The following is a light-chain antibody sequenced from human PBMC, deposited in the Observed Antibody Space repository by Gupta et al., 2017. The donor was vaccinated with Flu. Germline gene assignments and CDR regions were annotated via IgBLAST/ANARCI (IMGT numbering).Light chain of an antibody. CDR1: SSNIGNNY. V-gene: IGLV1-51*01. CDR3: GTWDSSLSAGV. J-gene: IGLJ3*02. CDR2: DNN. Sequence: TQSTSVSAAPGQKVTISCSGSSSNIGNNYVSWYQQLPGTAPKLLIYDNNKRPSGIPDRFSGSKSGTSATLGITGLQTGDEADYYCGTWDSSLSAGVFGGGTKLTVL.